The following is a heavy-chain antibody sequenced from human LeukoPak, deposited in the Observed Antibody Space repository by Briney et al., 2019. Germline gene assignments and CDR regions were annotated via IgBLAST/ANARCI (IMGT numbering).Heavy chain of an antibody. CDR2: IYTSGST. D-gene: IGHD3-3*01. CDR3: ARAGSVFGVVIPFNY. CDR1: GGSISSSSYY. J-gene: IGHJ4*02. Sequence: KTSETLSLTCTVSGGSISSSSYYWIWIRQPAGKGLEWIGRIYTSGSTNYNPSLKSRVTMSVDTSKNQFSLKLSSVTAADTAVYYCARAGSVFGVVIPFNYWGQGTLVTLSS. V-gene: IGHV4-61*02.